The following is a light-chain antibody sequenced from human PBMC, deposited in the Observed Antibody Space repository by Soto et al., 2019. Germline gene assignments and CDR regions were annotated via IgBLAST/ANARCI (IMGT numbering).Light chain of an antibody. V-gene: IGKV1-39*01. CDR2: SAS. CDR1: QTISSY. Sequence: DIQMTQSPASLSASVGERVTITCRASQTISSYLNWYQQKPGAAPKLLIYSASTLQTGVPSRFSGSGFGTDYTLTISSLQPAEFAIYYCQQTFRTPHTFGQGTKVDI. J-gene: IGKJ2*01. CDR3: QQTFRTPHT.